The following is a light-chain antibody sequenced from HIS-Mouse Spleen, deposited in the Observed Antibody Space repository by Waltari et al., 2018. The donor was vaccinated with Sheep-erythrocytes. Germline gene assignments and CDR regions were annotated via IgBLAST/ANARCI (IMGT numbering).Light chain of an antibody. CDR1: NIGSKS. V-gene: IGLV3-21*03. J-gene: IGLJ1*01. Sequence: SYVLTQPPSVSVAPGKTARITCGGNNIGSKSVHWYQQKPGQAPVRVVYDARDRPSGMHGGFSGSNSGSTATLTISRVEAGDEADYYCQVWDSSSDHYVFGTGTKVTVL. CDR3: QVWDSSSDHYV. CDR2: DAR.